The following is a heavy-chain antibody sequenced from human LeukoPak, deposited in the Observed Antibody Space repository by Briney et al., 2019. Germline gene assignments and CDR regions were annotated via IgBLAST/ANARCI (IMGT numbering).Heavy chain of an antibody. CDR3: ARHFVPSLYGGNYYFDL. CDR1: GGSVSSSSYY. D-gene: IGHD4-23*01. V-gene: IGHV4-39*01. J-gene: IGHJ2*01. CDR2: IYYSGST. Sequence: SETLSLTCTVSGGSVSSSSYYWGWIRQPPGKGLEWIGSIYYSGSTYYNPSLKSRVTISVDTSKNQFSLKLSSVTAADTAVYYCARHFVPSLYGGNYYFDLWGRGTLVIVSS.